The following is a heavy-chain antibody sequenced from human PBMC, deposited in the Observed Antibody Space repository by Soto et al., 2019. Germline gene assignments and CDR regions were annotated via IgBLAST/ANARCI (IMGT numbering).Heavy chain of an antibody. Sequence: GGSLRLSCAAYGFTFSSHGMHWVRQAPGKGLEWVAVISYDGSLESYVDSVKGRFTISRDNSKNTLYLQMNSLRADDTAVYHCAKDYRYSNSGGMDVWGQGTTVTVSS. CDR2: ISYDGSLE. CDR3: AKDYRYSNSGGMDV. D-gene: IGHD6-6*01. V-gene: IGHV3-30*18. CDR1: GFTFSSHG. J-gene: IGHJ6*02.